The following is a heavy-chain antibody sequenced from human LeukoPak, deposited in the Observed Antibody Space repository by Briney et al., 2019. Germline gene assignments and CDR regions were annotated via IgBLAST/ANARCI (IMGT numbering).Heavy chain of an antibody. CDR1: GFTFSSHW. D-gene: IGHD3/OR15-3a*01. J-gene: IGHJ6*03. Sequence: GGSLRLSCAASGFTFSSHWMHWVRQAPGKGLVWVSRINSDGSSTNYADYVKGRFTISRDNAKNTLYLQMNSLRAEDTAVYYCARGPWTSYNMYVWGKGTTVTVSS. V-gene: IGHV3-74*01. CDR2: INSDGSST. CDR3: ARGPWTSYNMYV.